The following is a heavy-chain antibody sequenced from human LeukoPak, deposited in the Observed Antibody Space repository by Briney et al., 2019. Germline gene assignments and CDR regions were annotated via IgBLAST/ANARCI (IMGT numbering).Heavy chain of an antibody. CDR2: IYYSGNT. V-gene: IGHV4-59*08. J-gene: IGHJ5*02. CDR1: GGSISNFH. D-gene: IGHD6-19*01. CDR3: ASHKWLAPFDP. Sequence: SETLSLTCTVSGGSISNFHWSWIRQPPGKGLGWIGYIYYSGNTNYNPSLKSRVTISVDTSKNQISLKLSSVTAADTAVYYCASHKWLAPFDPWGQGTLVTVSS.